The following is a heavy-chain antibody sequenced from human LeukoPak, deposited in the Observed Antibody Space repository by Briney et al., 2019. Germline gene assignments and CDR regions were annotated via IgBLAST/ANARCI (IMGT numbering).Heavy chain of an antibody. CDR1: GFNFSSYA. V-gene: IGHV3-30-3*01. D-gene: IGHD6-19*01. Sequence: GGSLRLSCAASGFNFSSYAMHSVRRAPGKGLEWVAFISYDGSNKYYADSVKGRFTISRDKSKNTRYLQMNSLRAEDTAVYYCARAPGEQWLEYFQHWGQGTLVTASS. CDR3: ARAPGEQWLEYFQH. J-gene: IGHJ1*01. CDR2: ISYDGSNK.